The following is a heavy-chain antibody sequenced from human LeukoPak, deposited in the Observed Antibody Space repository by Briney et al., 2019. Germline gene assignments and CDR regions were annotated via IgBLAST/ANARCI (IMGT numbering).Heavy chain of an antibody. CDR3: AKLPEYYYASGSSYADY. J-gene: IGHJ4*02. CDR1: GFTFSSSA. D-gene: IGHD3-10*01. Sequence: GGSLRLSCAASGFTFSSSAMNWVRRAPGKGLEWVSAISGGGTSTFYADSVKGRFTISRDNSKNTLYLQMNSLRAEDTAVYYCAKLPEYYYASGSSYADYWGQGTLVTVSS. V-gene: IGHV3-23*01. CDR2: ISGGGTST.